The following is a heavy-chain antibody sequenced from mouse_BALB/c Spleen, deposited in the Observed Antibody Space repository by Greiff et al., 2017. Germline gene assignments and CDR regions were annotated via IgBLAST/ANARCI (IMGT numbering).Heavy chain of an antibody. CDR2: IYPGNSDT. V-gene: IGHV1-5*01. CDR3: TRSLLREAMDY. J-gene: IGHJ4*01. D-gene: IGHD1-1*01. CDR1: GYSFTSYW. Sequence: EVQLQQSGTVLARPGASVKMSCKASGYSFTSYWMHWVKQRPGQGLEWIGAIYPGNSDTSYNQKFKGKAKLTAVTSASTAYMELSSLTNEDSAVYYCTRSLLREAMDYWGQGTSVTVSS.